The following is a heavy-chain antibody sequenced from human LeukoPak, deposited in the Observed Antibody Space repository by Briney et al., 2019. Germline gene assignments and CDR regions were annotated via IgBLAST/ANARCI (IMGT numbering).Heavy chain of an antibody. CDR1: GGSISSYY. Sequence: SETLSLTCTVSGGSISSYYWSWMRQPARKRLEWIGGIYTSGSTNYNHPLKSRVTISVETSTNHFSLKLSSVPAADTAVYYCARDEMEHFGSYYAFWRQGKLASVSS. D-gene: IGHD3-3*02. CDR2: IYTSGST. CDR3: ARDEMEHFGSYYAF. J-gene: IGHJ4*02. V-gene: IGHV4-4*07.